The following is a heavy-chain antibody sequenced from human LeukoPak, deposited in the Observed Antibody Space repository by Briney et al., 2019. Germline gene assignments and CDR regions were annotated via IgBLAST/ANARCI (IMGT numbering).Heavy chain of an antibody. CDR3: ARTYYDFWSGYLPPTTPYYYYYMDV. V-gene: IGHV7-4-1*02. D-gene: IGHD3-3*01. Sequence: ASVKVSCKASGYTFTSYAMNWVRQAPGQGLEWMGWINTNTGNPTYAQGFTGRFVFSLDTSVSTAYLQISSLKAEDTAVYYCARTYYDFWSGYLPPTTPYYYYYMDVWGKGTTVTVSS. CDR2: INTNTGNP. CDR1: GYTFTSYA. J-gene: IGHJ6*03.